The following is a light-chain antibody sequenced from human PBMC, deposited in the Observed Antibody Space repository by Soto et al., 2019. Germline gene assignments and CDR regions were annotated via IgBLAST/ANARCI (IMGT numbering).Light chain of an antibody. CDR2: AAS. Sequence: DIQMNQSPFSLSSSVGDRVTITCRASQDISTWLAWYQHKPGTAPKLLIYAASNLHRGVPSRFSGSGSGTDFTLTISSLEPEDFAVYYCQQYGSSPPTFGQGANVDI. CDR3: QQYGSSPPT. V-gene: IGKV1-12*01. CDR1: QDISTW. J-gene: IGKJ1*01.